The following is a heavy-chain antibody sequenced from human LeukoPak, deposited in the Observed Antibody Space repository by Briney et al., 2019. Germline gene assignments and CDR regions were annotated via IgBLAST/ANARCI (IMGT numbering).Heavy chain of an antibody. CDR3: VRGQGYSSSWFRDFDH. J-gene: IGHJ4*02. Sequence: GGSLRLSCVASGFTFSTYWMSWVRQAPAKGLEWVADIKEDGTEKYYVDSVKGRFTISRYNAKNSLYLQMDSLRAEDTAVYYCVRGQGYSSSWFRDFDHWGQGTLVTVSS. CDR2: IKEDGTEK. CDR1: GFTFSTYW. V-gene: IGHV3-7*01. D-gene: IGHD6-13*01.